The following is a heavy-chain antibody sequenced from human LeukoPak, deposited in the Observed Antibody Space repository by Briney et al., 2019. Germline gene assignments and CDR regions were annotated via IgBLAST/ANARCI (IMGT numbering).Heavy chain of an antibody. CDR1: GFTFSSYA. CDR2: ISYDGSNK. D-gene: IGHD2-2*02. CDR3: ARDVGYCSSTSCFTPPDY. Sequence: GRSLRLSCAASGFTFSSYAMHWVRQAPGKGLEWVAVISYDGSNKYYADSVKGRFTISRDNSKNTLYLQMNSLRAEDTAVYYCARDVGYCSSTSCFTPPDYWDQGTLVTVSS. J-gene: IGHJ4*02. V-gene: IGHV3-30-3*01.